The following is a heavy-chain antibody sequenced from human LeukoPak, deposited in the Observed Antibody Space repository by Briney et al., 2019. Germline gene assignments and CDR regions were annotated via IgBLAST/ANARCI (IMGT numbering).Heavy chain of an antibody. CDR1: GGTFSSYA. Sequence: SVRVSCKASGGTFSSYAISWVRQAPGQGLEWMGGIIPIFGTANYAQKFQGRVTITTDESTSTAYMELSSPRSEDTAVYYCARNGVPYYYDSSGLDYWGQGTLVTVSS. V-gene: IGHV1-69*05. D-gene: IGHD3-22*01. CDR3: ARNGVPYYYDSSGLDY. CDR2: IIPIFGTA. J-gene: IGHJ4*02.